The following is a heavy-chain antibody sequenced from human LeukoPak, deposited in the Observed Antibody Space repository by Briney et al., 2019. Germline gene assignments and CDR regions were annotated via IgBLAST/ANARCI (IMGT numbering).Heavy chain of an antibody. CDR3: ARSKYYFDY. D-gene: IGHD2/OR15-2a*01. CDR2: IYYSGTT. Sequence: SETLSLTCTVSSGSISSDYWSWIRQPPGKGLEWIGYIYYSGTTNYNPSLKSRVTMSVDTSRKLFSLKLSSVIAADTAVYYCARSKYYFDYWGQGTLVTVSS. V-gene: IGHV4-59*01. CDR1: SGSISSDY. J-gene: IGHJ4*02.